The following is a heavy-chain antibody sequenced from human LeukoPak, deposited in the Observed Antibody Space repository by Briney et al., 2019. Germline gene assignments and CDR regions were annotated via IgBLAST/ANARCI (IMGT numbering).Heavy chain of an antibody. CDR1: GLTFSNYA. V-gene: IGHV3-23*01. J-gene: IGHJ4*02. D-gene: IGHD4-17*01. CDR3: AKDIYGDYGGLDY. Sequence: GGSLRLSCAASGLTFSNYAMNSVRQAPGKGVEWVSTIIKSGGSTYYADSVKGRFAISRDSSKNTLYLQMNSLRDEDTAVYYCAKDIYGDYGGLDYWGQGTLVTVSS. CDR2: IIKSGGST.